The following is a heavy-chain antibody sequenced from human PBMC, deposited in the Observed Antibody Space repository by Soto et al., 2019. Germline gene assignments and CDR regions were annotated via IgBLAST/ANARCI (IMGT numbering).Heavy chain of an antibody. CDR1: GFTFGDYA. CDR3: TRAGSGTYFADY. D-gene: IGHD1-26*01. Sequence: TLRLSCTASGFTFGDYAMSWVRQAPGKGLEWVGFIRYKSYGGTTEYAASVKGRFTISRDDSKSVAYLQMNSLKTEDTAVYYCTRAGSGTYFADYWGQGXLVTVYS. J-gene: IGHJ4*02. CDR2: IRYKSYGGTT. V-gene: IGHV3-49*04.